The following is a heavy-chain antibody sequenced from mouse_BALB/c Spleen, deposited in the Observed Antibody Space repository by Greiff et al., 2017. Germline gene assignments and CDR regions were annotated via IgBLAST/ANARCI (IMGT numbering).Heavy chain of an antibody. Sequence: EVKLVESGGGLVKPGGSLKLSCAASGFTFSSYAMSWVRQSPEKRLEWVAEISSGGSYTYYPDTVTGRFTISRDNAKNTLYLEMSSLRSEDTAMYYCAREGTGNSYYAMDYWGQGTSVTVSS. D-gene: IGHD2-1*01. CDR1: GFTFSSYA. J-gene: IGHJ4*01. CDR3: AREGTGNSYYAMDY. CDR2: ISSGGSYT. V-gene: IGHV5-9-4*01.